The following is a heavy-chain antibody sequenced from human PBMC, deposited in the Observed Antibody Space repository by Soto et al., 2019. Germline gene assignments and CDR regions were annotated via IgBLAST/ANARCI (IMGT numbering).Heavy chain of an antibody. D-gene: IGHD2-15*01. Sequence: PSETLSLTCTFSGGSISSYYWSWIRQPPGKGLEWIGYIYYSGSTNYNPSLKSRVTISVDTSKNQFSLKLSSVTAADTAVYYCARGHGGGRCSPWGQGTLVTGSS. CDR1: GGSISSYY. J-gene: IGHJ5*02. CDR2: IYYSGST. V-gene: IGHV4-59*01. CDR3: ARGHGGGRCSP.